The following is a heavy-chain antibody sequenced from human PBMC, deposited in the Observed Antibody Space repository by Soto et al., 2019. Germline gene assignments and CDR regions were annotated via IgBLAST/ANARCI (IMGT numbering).Heavy chain of an antibody. Sequence: SETLSLTCTVSGDSVSSGIYYWSWIRQPPGKGLEYIGYIYYSGSTNYNPSLKSRVTISLDTSKNQFSLKLSSVTAADTAVYYCARNSMTTINYLDYWGQGTLVTV. CDR2: IYYSGST. V-gene: IGHV4-61*01. CDR1: GDSVSSGIYY. J-gene: IGHJ4*02. CDR3: ARNSMTTINYLDY. D-gene: IGHD4-17*01.